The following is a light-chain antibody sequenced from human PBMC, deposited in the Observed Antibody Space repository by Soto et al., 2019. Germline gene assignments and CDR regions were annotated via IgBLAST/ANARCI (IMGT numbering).Light chain of an antibody. CDR3: SSYTNINTRACV. CDR2: EVT. CDR1: SGDIGSYNR. J-gene: IGLJ1*01. Sequence: QSALTQPASVSGSPGQSITISCTGTSGDIGSYNRVSWYQQRPGKAPKLIIYEVTDRPSGVSNRFSGSKSGNTDSLTISGLQAEDEAEYYCSSYTNINTRACVFGTGTKVTVL. V-gene: IGLV2-14*01.